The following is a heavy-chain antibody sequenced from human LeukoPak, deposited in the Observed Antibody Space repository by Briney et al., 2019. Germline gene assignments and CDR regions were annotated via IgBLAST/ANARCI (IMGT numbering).Heavy chain of an antibody. CDR1: GCTFSSYA. Sequence: SVKVSCKASGCTFSSYAISWVRQAPGQGLEWMGGIIPIFGTANYAQKFQGRVTITADESTSTAYMELSSLRSEDTAVYYCARQPMPRSTFDYWGQGTLVTVSS. V-gene: IGHV1-69*13. CDR2: IIPIFGTA. CDR3: ARQPMPRSTFDY. D-gene: IGHD1-1*01. J-gene: IGHJ4*02.